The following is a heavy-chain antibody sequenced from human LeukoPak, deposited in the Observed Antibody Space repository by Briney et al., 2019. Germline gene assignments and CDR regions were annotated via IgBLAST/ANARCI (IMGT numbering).Heavy chain of an antibody. CDR3: TRLRDNSGWYEDY. Sequence: GASVKVSCKASGYTFTSYDINWVRQATGQGLEWMGWMNPNSGNTGYAQKFQGRVTMTRNTSISTAYMELSSLRSEDTAVYYCTRLRDNSGWYEDYWGQGTLVTVPS. CDR1: GYTFTSYD. V-gene: IGHV1-8*01. D-gene: IGHD6-19*01. CDR2: MNPNSGNT. J-gene: IGHJ4*02.